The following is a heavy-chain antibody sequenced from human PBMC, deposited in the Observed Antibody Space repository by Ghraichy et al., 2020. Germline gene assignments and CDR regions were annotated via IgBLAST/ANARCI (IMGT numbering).Heavy chain of an antibody. CDR1: GGSFSGYY. V-gene: IGHV4-34*01. J-gene: IGHJ4*02. D-gene: IGHD3-10*01. CDR2: INHGGST. CDR3: ARVVAARGVVDY. Sequence: SETLSLTCAVYGGSFSGYYWSWIRQPPGKGLEWIGEINHGGSTNYNPSLKSRVTISVDTSKNQFSLKLSSVTAADTAVYYCARVVAARGVVDYWGQGTLVTVSS.